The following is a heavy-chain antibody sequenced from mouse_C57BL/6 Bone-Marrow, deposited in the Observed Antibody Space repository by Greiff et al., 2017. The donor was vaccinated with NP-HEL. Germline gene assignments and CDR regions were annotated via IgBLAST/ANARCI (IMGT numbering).Heavy chain of an antibody. CDR2: IWWDDDK. V-gene: IGHV8-8*01. Sequence: VKLVESGPGILQPSQTLSLTCSFSGFSLSTFGMGVGWIRQPSGKGLEWLAHIWWDDDKYYNPALKSRLTISKDTSKNQVFLKIANVDTADTATYYCARMGYYGKGSFFDYWGQGTTLTVSS. CDR3: ARMGYYGKGSFFDY. CDR1: GFSLSTFGMG. D-gene: IGHD1-1*01. J-gene: IGHJ2*01.